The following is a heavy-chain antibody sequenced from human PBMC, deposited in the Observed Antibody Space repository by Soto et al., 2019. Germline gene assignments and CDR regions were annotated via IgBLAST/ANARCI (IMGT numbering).Heavy chain of an antibody. CDR1: GFTFDDYA. Sequence: GGSLRLSCAASGFTFDDYAMHWVRQAPGKGLEWVSGISWNSGSIGYADSVKGRFTISRDNAKNSLYLQMNSLRAEDTALYYCAKDIRGGSGWYGFDYWGQGTLVTVSS. V-gene: IGHV3-9*01. CDR3: AKDIRGGSGWYGFDY. CDR2: ISWNSGSI. D-gene: IGHD6-19*01. J-gene: IGHJ4*02.